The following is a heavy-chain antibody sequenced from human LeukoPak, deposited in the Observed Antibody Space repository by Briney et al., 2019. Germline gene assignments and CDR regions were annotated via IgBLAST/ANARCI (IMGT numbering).Heavy chain of an antibody. Sequence: ASVKVSRKASGYTFTGYYMHWVRQAPGQGLEWMGWINPNSGGTNYAQKFQGWVTMTRDTSISTAYMELSRLRSDDTAVYYCARVGGYCSSTSCSNWFDPWGQGTLVTVSS. CDR1: GYTFTGYY. J-gene: IGHJ5*02. CDR2: INPNSGGT. D-gene: IGHD2-2*01. CDR3: ARVGGYCSSTSCSNWFDP. V-gene: IGHV1-2*04.